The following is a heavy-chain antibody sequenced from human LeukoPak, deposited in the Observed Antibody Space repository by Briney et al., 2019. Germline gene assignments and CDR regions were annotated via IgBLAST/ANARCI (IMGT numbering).Heavy chain of an antibody. CDR3: ARPLASGYSSIFDAFDI. D-gene: IGHD6-13*01. CDR1: GYIFTNYW. Sequence: PGGSLRLSCKGSGYIFTNYWIVWVRQMPGKGLEWMGITYPADSDTIYNPSFQGHVTISADKSINTAYLHWSSLKASDTAMFYCARPLASGYSSIFDAFDIWGQGTMVTVSS. V-gene: IGHV5-51*01. CDR2: TYPADSDT. J-gene: IGHJ3*02.